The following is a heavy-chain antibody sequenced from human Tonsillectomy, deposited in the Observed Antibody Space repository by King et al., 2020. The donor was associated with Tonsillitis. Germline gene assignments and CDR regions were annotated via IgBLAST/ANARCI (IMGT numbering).Heavy chain of an antibody. CDR3: ARDTAATGGLGFDP. CDR1: GFTVSSNY. D-gene: IGHD2-15*01. J-gene: IGHJ5*01. Sequence: VQLVESGGGLIQPGGSLRLSCAASGFTVSSNYMSWVRQAPGRGLEWVSDIYNGGRTYYADSVKGRVTIPRDNSKNTLFLKMNSLRAEDTAVYYCARDTAATGGLGFDPWGQGTLVTVSS. CDR2: IYNGGRT. V-gene: IGHV3-53*01.